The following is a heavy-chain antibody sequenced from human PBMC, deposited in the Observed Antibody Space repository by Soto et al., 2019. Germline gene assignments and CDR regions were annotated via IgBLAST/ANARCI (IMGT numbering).Heavy chain of an antibody. CDR2: IYSGGST. V-gene: IGHV3-66*01. CDR1: GFTVSSNY. D-gene: IGHD3-10*01. Sequence: GGSLRLSCAASGFTVSSNYMSWVRQAPGKGLEWVSVIYSGGSTYYADSVKGRFTISRDNSKNTLYLQMNSLRAEDTAVYYCARAIEGGSGSYYLGAFDIWGQGTMVTVSS. CDR3: ARAIEGGSGSYYLGAFDI. J-gene: IGHJ3*02.